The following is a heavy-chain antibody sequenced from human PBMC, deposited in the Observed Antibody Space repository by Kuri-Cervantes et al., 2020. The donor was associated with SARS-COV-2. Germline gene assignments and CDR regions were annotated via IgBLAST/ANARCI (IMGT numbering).Heavy chain of an antibody. D-gene: IGHD2-2*01. V-gene: IGHV4-4*07. CDR3: ARLVVPAAPSDY. J-gene: IGHJ4*02. Sequence: SETLFLTCTVAGGSISRYYGSWIRQPAGKGLEWIGRIYTSGSTNYNPSLKSRVTISVDTSRNQFSLKLSSVTAADTAVYYCARLVVPAAPSDYWGQGTLVTVSS. CDR2: IYTSGST. CDR1: GGSISRYY.